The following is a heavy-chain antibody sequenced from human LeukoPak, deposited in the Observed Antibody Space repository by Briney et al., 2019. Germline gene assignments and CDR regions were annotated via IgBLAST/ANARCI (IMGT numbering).Heavy chain of an antibody. CDR3: ARAITMVRGVLYYYMDV. D-gene: IGHD3-10*01. V-gene: IGHV4-61*02. Sequence: SQTLSLTGTVSGGSISRGNYYWSWIRQPAGKGLEWIGRIYTSGSTNYNPSLKSRVTISVDTSKNQFSLKLSSVTAADTAVYYCARAITMVRGVLYYYMDVWGKGTTVTVSS. CDR1: GGSISRGNYY. J-gene: IGHJ6*03. CDR2: IYTSGST.